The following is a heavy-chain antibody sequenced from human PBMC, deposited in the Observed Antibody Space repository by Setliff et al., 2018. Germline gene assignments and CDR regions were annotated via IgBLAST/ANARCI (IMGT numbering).Heavy chain of an antibody. Sequence: ASVKVSCKTSGYIFTNYYVHWVRQAPGQGLEWMGVMNPGRGSRNYAQRFQGRVTMTSDTSTGTVYMELSSLRSEDTALYYCARGGHIRYDYYYMDVWGKGTTVTVSS. V-gene: IGHV1-46*01. J-gene: IGHJ6*03. CDR3: ARGGHIRYDYYYMDV. CDR2: MNPGRGSR. D-gene: IGHD5-18*01. CDR1: GYIFTNYY.